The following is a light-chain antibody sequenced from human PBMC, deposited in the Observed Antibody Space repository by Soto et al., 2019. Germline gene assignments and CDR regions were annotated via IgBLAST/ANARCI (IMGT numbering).Light chain of an antibody. J-gene: IGKJ1*01. CDR2: DAS. Sequence: ETVLTQSPAALSLSPGERATLSCRASQNVNNYLAWYQQKPGQAPRLLIYDASRRATGIPPRFSGSGSGTDFTLTISSLEPEDSAVYYCQQRSDWPTFGRGTKVDIK. V-gene: IGKV3-11*01. CDR3: QQRSDWPT. CDR1: QNVNNY.